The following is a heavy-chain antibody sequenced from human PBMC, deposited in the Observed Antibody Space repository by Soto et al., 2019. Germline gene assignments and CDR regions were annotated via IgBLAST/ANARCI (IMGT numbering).Heavy chain of an antibody. CDR2: IYYTGST. D-gene: IGHD2-8*01. CDR1: GGSISPYY. V-gene: IGHV4-59*01. J-gene: IGHJ4*02. Sequence: SETLSLTCTVSGGSISPYYWSWIRQPPGKGLEWIGYIYYTGSTDYNSSLKSRVTISVDTSKNQFSLKLSSVTAADTAVYYCARRLIPDFDYWGQGTLVTVSS. CDR3: ARRLIPDFDY.